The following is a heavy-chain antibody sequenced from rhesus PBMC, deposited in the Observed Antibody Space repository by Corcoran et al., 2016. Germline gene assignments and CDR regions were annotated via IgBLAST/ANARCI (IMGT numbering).Heavy chain of an antibody. Sequence: QVQLQESGPGLVKPSETLSLTCAVSGGYFSSYWWGWIRQPPGKGLEWIGSIYGSRGSTQYNPSLKSRATISRGTSKNQFSLKLSSVTAADTAVYYCTMRDSGYYIQVDYWGQGVLVTVSS. CDR1: GGYFSSYW. CDR3: TMRDSGYYIQVDY. D-gene: IGHD3-28*01. V-gene: IGHV4-160*01. CDR2: IYGSRGST. J-gene: IGHJ4*01.